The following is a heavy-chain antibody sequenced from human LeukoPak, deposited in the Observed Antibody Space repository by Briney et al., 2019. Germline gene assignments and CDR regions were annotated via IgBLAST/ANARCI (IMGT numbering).Heavy chain of an antibody. D-gene: IGHD3-16*02. V-gene: IGHV3-23*01. CDR3: AKDHDYVWGSYRFFDY. CDR1: GFTFSSYA. Sequence: GGSLRLSCVASGFTFSSYAMSWVRQAPGKGLEWVSAISGSGGSTYYADSVKGRFTISRDNSKNTLYLQMNSLRAEDTAVYYCAKDHDYVWGSYRFFDYWGQGTLVTVSS. CDR2: ISGSGGST. J-gene: IGHJ4*02.